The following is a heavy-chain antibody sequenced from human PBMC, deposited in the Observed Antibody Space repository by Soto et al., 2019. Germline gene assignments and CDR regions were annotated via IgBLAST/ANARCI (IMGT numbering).Heavy chain of an antibody. CDR2: ISGYNGDT. V-gene: IGHV1-18*01. CDR3: ARARRPDY. Sequence: ASVKVSCKASGYTFSKYAISWVRQAPGQGLEWLGWISGYNGDTTYAQNVKGRAAMTADTSTGTAYMELYSLTSDDTAVYYCARARRPDYWGQGTLVTVSS. J-gene: IGHJ4*02. CDR1: GYTFSKYA.